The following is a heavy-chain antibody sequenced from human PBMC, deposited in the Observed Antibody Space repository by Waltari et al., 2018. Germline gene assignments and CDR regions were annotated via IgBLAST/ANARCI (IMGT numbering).Heavy chain of an antibody. J-gene: IGHJ6*03. CDR2: IYYSGST. CDR1: GGSISSSSYY. CDR3: ARHNYYYYYMDV. Sequence: QLQLQESGPGLVKPSETLSLTCTVSGGSISSSSYYWGWIRQPPGKGLEWIGSIYYSGSTYYNPSLKSRVTISVDTSKNQFSLKLSSVTAADTAVYYCARHNYYYYYMDVWGKGTTVTVS. V-gene: IGHV4-39*07.